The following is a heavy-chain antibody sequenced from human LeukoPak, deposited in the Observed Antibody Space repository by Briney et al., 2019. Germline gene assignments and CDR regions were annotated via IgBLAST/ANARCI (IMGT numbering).Heavy chain of an antibody. Sequence: SVKVSCKASGGTFSSYAISWVRQAPGQGLEWMGGIIPIFGTANYAQKFQGRVTVTTDESTSTAYMELSSLRSEDTAVYYCARAYSSSWDNEPGNWFDPWGQGTLVIVSS. D-gene: IGHD6-13*01. V-gene: IGHV1-69*05. CDR2: IIPIFGTA. CDR3: ARAYSSSWDNEPGNWFDP. J-gene: IGHJ5*02. CDR1: GGTFSSYA.